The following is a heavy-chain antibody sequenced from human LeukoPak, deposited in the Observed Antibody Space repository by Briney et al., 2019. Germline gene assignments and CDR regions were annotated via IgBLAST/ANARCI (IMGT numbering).Heavy chain of an antibody. J-gene: IGHJ5*02. CDR3: ARGDLDYDILTGRGWFDP. D-gene: IGHD3-9*01. CDR1: GYTFTSYA. CDR2: INAGNGNT. Sequence: ASVKVSCKASGYTFTSYAMHWVRQAPGQRLEWMGWINAGNGNTKYSQKFQGRVTITAGESTSTAYMELSSLRSEDTAVYYCARGDLDYDILTGRGWFDPWGQGTLVTVSS. V-gene: IGHV1-3*01.